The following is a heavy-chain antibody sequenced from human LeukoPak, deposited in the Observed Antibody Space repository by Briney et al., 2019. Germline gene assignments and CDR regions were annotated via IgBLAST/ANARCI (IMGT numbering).Heavy chain of an antibody. D-gene: IGHD6-19*01. CDR2: INSDGGST. Sequence: QPGGSLRLSCAASGFTFSSYWMHWVRQAPGKGLVWVSRINSDGGSTSYADSVKGRFTISRDNAKNTLYLQMNSLRAEDTAVYYCARALAGHAFDIWGQGTMVSVSS. CDR1: GFTFSSYW. V-gene: IGHV3-74*01. J-gene: IGHJ3*02. CDR3: ARALAGHAFDI.